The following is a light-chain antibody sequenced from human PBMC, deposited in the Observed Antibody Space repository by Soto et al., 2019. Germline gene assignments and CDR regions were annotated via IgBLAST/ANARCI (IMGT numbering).Light chain of an antibody. J-gene: IGKJ1*01. V-gene: IGKV1-5*01. Sequence: DIPMTQSPSTLSASVGDRVTITCRASQNIDRYMAWYQQKPGRAPSLIIYDASTLERGVPSRFSGSGSGPEFSLIISSLQPDDFATDYCQQFKDYVWTFGQGTKV. CDR3: QQFKDYVWT. CDR2: DAS. CDR1: QNIDRY.